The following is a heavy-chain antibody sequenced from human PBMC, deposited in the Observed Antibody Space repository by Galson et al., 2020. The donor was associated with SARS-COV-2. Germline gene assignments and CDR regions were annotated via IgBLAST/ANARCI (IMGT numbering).Heavy chain of an antibody. V-gene: IGHV1-8*01. D-gene: IGHD3-22*01. CDR1: GYTFTSYD. CDR2: MNPNSGNT. J-gene: IGHJ4*02. CDR3: ARVRHNYYDSSGYSPDFDY. Sequence: ASVKVSCKASGYTFTSYDINWVRQATGQGLEWMGWMNPNSGNTGYAQKFQGRVTMTRNTSISTAYMELSSLRSEDTAVYYCARVRHNYYDSSGYSPDFDYWGQGTLVTVSS.